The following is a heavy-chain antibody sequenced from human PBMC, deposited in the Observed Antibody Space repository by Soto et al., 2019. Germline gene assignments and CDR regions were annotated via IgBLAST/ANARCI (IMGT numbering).Heavy chain of an antibody. D-gene: IGHD3-10*01. CDR3: ARSRGSYYTNFDS. V-gene: IGHV1-69*08. J-gene: IGHJ4*02. Sequence: QVQLVQSGAEVKKPGSSVKVSCKASTDTFTGYTVTWVRQATGQGLEWVGRVIPILGASNFAQKFQGRVTISADKSADTAYMVLTGLTSEDTAVYYGARSRGSYYTNFDSWGQGTLVTVSS. CDR2: VIPILGAS. CDR1: TDTFTGYT.